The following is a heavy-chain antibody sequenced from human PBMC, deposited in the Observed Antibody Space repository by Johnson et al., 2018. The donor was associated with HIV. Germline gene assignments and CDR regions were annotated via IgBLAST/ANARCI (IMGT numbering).Heavy chain of an antibody. CDR2: ISYDGSNK. Sequence: QVQLVESGGGVVQPGRSLRLSCAASGFTFSSYAMHWVRQAPGKGLEWVAVISYDGSNKYYADSVKGRFTISRDTSKNTLYLQMNILRPEDTAVYFCAKAQGEMTTLWGTFDIWGQGTMVIVSS. CDR1: GFTFSSYA. CDR3: AKAQGEMTTLWGTFDI. V-gene: IGHV3-30-3*01. D-gene: IGHD5-24*01. J-gene: IGHJ3*02.